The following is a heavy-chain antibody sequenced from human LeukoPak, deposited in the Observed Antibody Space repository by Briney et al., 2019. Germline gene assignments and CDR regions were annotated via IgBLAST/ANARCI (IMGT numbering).Heavy chain of an antibody. Sequence: ASVKVSCKASGYTFTSYGISWVRQAPGQGLEWMGWISAYNGDTKYAQKLQGRVTMTTDTSTSTAYMELRSLRSDDTAVYYCARDGYTFGGVKTRFDFWGQGTLVTVSS. J-gene: IGHJ4*02. D-gene: IGHD3-16*01. CDR3: ARDGYTFGGVKTRFDF. V-gene: IGHV1-18*01. CDR2: ISAYNGDT. CDR1: GYTFTSYG.